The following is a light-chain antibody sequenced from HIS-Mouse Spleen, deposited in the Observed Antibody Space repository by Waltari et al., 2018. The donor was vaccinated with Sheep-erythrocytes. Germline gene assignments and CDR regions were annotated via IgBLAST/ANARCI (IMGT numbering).Light chain of an antibody. CDR3: MQALQTPLT. V-gene: IGKV2-28*01. CDR2: LGS. CDR1: QSLLHSNGYNY. J-gene: IGKJ4*01. Sequence: DMVMTQSPLSLPVTPGEPASISCRPSQSLLHSNGYNYLDWYLQKPGQSPQLLIYLGSNRASGVPDRFSGSGSGTDFTLKISRVEAEDVGVYYCMQALQTPLTFGGGTKVEIK.